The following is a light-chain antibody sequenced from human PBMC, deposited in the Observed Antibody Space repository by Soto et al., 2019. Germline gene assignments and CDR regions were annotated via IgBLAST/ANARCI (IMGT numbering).Light chain of an antibody. CDR1: QSFSTW. Sequence: DIQMTQSPSTLSASVGDRVTITCRASQSFSTWLAWYQQKPGKAPKLLIFDASSLERGVPSRFSGSKSGTEFTLTISSLQPDDFASYYCQQYCSYPYTFGQGTKLEIK. CDR2: DAS. V-gene: IGKV1-5*01. J-gene: IGKJ2*01. CDR3: QQYCSYPYT.